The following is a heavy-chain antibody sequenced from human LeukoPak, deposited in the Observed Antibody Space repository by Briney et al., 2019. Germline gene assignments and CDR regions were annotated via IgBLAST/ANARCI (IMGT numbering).Heavy chain of an antibody. CDR3: ARVLGPPYFDY. Sequence: SETLSLTCAVYGGSFSGYYWSWIRQPPGKGLEWIGYIYHSGSTYYNPSLKSRVTISVDRSKNQFSLKLSSVTAADTAVYYCARVLGPPYFDYWGQGTLVTVSS. CDR1: GGSFSGYY. J-gene: IGHJ4*02. CDR2: IYHSGST. D-gene: IGHD3-16*01. V-gene: IGHV4-34*01.